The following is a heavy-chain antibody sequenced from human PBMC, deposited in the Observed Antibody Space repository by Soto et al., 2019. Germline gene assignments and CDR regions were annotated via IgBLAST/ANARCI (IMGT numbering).Heavy chain of an antibody. V-gene: IGHV3-30*18. CDR2: ISYDGSNK. D-gene: IGHD2-21*02. CDR1: GFTFSSYG. J-gene: IGHJ5*02. CDR3: AKDWSTYCGGDCYTYYNWFAP. Sequence: QVQLVESGGGVVQPGRSLRLSCAASGFTFSSYGMHWVRQAPGKGLEWVAVISYDGSNKYYADSVKGRFTISRDNSKNPLYLQMNSLRAEDTAVYYCAKDWSTYCGGDCYTYYNWFAPWGQGTLVTVSS.